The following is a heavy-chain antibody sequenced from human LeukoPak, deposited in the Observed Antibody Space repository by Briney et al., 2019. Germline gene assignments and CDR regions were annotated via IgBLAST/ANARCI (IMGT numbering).Heavy chain of an antibody. CDR2: INPNSGGT. CDR3: AREAAVAGDHAFDI. Sequence: ASVKVSCKASGYTFTGYYMHWVRQAPGQGLEWMGWINPNSGGTNYAQKFQGRVTMTRDTSISTAYMELSRLRSDDTAVYYCAREAAVAGDHAFDIWGQGTMVTVSS. V-gene: IGHV1-2*02. D-gene: IGHD6-19*01. CDR1: GYTFTGYY. J-gene: IGHJ3*02.